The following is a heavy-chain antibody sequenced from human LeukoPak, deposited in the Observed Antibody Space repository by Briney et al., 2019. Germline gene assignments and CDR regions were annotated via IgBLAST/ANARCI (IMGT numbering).Heavy chain of an antibody. CDR1: GYTFTSYG. D-gene: IGHD6-13*01. Sequence: VASVKVSCKASGYTFTSYGISWVRQAPGQGLEWMGWISAYNGNTNYAQKLQGRVTMTTDTSTSTAYMELRSLRSDDTAVYYCARDRLIAAAVPHYYYYMDVWGKGTTVTVSS. CDR3: ARDRLIAAAVPHYYYYMDV. J-gene: IGHJ6*03. CDR2: ISAYNGNT. V-gene: IGHV1-18*01.